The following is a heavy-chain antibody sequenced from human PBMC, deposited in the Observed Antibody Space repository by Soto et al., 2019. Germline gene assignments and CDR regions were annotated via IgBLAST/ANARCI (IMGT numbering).Heavy chain of an antibody. D-gene: IGHD2-21*02. CDR3: ARVCGGDCHYGMDV. Sequence: QVQLQESGPGLVKPSQTLSLTCTVSGGSISSGGYYWSWIRQHPGKGLGWIGYIYYSGSTYYNPSLQRRVTISVDTSKNQFSLKLSSVTAADTAVYYCARVCGGDCHYGMDVWGQGTTVTVSS. CDR2: IYYSGST. V-gene: IGHV4-31*03. J-gene: IGHJ6*02. CDR1: GGSISSGGYY.